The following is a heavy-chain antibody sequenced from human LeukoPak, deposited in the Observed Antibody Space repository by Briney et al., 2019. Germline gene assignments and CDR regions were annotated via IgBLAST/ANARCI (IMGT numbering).Heavy chain of an antibody. V-gene: IGHV3-23*01. J-gene: IGHJ4*02. CDR1: GFTFSSYA. CDR3: AKDQEYYDILTGYYPGAKLDY. D-gene: IGHD3-9*01. Sequence: GGSLRLSCAASGFTFSSYAMSWVRQAPGKGLEWVSTISDSGDNTYYAASVKGRFTVSRDNYKNTLNLQMNSLRAEDTAVYYCAKDQEYYDILTGYYPGAKLDYWGQGTLVTVSS. CDR2: ISDSGDNT.